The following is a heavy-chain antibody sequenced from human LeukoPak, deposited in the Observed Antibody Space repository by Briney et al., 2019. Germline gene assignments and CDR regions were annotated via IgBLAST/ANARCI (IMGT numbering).Heavy chain of an antibody. CDR1: GGSISSYY. J-gene: IGHJ6*03. Sequence: PSETLSLTCTVSGGSISSYYWSWIRQPPGKGLEWIAYIYYSGSTNYNPSLKSRVTISVDTSKNQFSLKLSSVTAADTAVYYCARGIAARYHYYYYMDVWGKGTTVTVSS. D-gene: IGHD6-6*01. CDR2: IYYSGST. V-gene: IGHV4-59*01. CDR3: ARGIAARYHYYYYMDV.